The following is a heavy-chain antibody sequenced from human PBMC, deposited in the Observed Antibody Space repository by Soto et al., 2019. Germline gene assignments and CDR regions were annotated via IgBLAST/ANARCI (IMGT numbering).Heavy chain of an antibody. CDR1: GYTFTGYY. CDR2: INPNSGGT. V-gene: IGHV1-2*04. Sequence: QVQLVQSGAEVKKPGASVKVSCKASGYTFTGYYMHWVRQAPGQGLEWMGWINPNSGGTNYAQKFQGWVTMTRDTSISTAYMELSRLRSDDTAVYYCARDLGYSSGWYNWFDPWGQGTLVTVSS. CDR3: ARDLGYSSGWYNWFDP. D-gene: IGHD6-19*01. J-gene: IGHJ5*02.